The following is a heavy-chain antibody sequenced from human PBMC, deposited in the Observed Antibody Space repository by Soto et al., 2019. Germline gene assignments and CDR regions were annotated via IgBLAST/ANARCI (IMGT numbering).Heavy chain of an antibody. J-gene: IGHJ6*02. CDR3: GIGYCIGSIFLRAHYGLDV. CDR2: TASRGESYNT. CDR1: GFTFSDHF. V-gene: IGHV3-72*01. Sequence: GALRLSCAASGFTFSDHFMYWVRQAPAKGLEWVSNTASRGESYNTGYAVSVKGRFTSSRDDSKISLYMQRIRLKTEDMAVYYCGIGYCIGSIFLRAHYGLDVWGQGTTVTVSS. D-gene: IGHD2-15*01.